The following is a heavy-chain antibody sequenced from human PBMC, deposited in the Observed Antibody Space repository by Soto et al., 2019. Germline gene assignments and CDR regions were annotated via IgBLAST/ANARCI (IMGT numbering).Heavy chain of an antibody. CDR2: ISSSSSYI. CDR3: ARDQVGVGSVAGTAYFDY. CDR1: GFTFSSYS. Sequence: GGSLRLSCAASGFTFSSYSMNWVRQAPGKGLEWVSSISSSSSYIYYADSVKGRFTISRDNAKNSLYLQMNSLRAEDTAVYYCARDQVGVGSVAGTAYFDYWGQGTLVTVSS. D-gene: IGHD6-19*01. V-gene: IGHV3-21*01. J-gene: IGHJ4*02.